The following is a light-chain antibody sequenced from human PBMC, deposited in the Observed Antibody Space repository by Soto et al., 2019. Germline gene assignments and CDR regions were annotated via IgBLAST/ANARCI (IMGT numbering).Light chain of an antibody. J-gene: IGKJ3*01. CDR1: QSVSSW. CDR2: DAS. Sequence: DIQMTQSPSTLSASVGDRVTITCRASQSVSSWLAWYQQKPGKAPNLLIYDASSLESGVPSRFSGSGSGTEFTLTISSLQPDDFATYYCQHYKSYFFTFGPGTKVEIK. V-gene: IGKV1-5*01. CDR3: QHYKSYFFT.